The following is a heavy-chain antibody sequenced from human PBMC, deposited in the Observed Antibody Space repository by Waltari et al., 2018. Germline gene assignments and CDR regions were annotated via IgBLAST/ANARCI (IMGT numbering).Heavy chain of an antibody. Sequence: QVQLVQSGAEVKKPGSSVKVSCKASGGTFSSYAISWVRQAPGQGLEWMGGIIPSLRNTNYAKKFQGRVTITADESTSTAYMELGSLRSEDTAVYYSARDQGYYDSSGTYGMDVWGQGTTVTVSS. D-gene: IGHD3-22*01. V-gene: IGHV1-69*01. CDR1: GGTFSSYA. J-gene: IGHJ6*02. CDR3: ARDQGYYDSSGTYGMDV. CDR2: IIPSLRNT.